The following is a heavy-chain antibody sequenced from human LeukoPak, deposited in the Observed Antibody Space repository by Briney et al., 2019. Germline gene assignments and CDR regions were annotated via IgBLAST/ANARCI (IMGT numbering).Heavy chain of an antibody. J-gene: IGHJ6*03. CDR1: GGSISSGSYY. D-gene: IGHD3-10*01. Sequence: SQTLSLTCTVSGGSISSGSYYWNWIRQPAGKGLEWIGRIYTSGSTNYNPSLKSRVTISVDTSKNQFSLKLRSVTAADTAVYYCARAGEDPGYYYYMDVWGKGTTVTISS. V-gene: IGHV4-61*02. CDR2: IYTSGST. CDR3: ARAGEDPGYYYYMDV.